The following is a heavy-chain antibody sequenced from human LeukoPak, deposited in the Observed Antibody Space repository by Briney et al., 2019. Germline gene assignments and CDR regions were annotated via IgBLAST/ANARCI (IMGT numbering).Heavy chain of an antibody. CDR3: TTDGLTTVTGGFDY. CDR2: IKSKTDGGAT. D-gene: IGHD4-17*01. Sequence: GGSLRLSCAASGFTFSNAWMSWVRQAPGKGLEWVGRIKSKTDGGATDYAAPVKGRFTISRDDSKNTLYLQMNGLKTEDTAVYYCTTDGLTTVTGGFDYWGQGTLVTVSS. V-gene: IGHV3-15*01. CDR1: GFTFSNAW. J-gene: IGHJ4*02.